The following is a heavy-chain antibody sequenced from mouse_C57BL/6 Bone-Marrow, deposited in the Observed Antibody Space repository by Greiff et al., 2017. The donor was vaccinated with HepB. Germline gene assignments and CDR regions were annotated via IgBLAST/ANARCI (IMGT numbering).Heavy chain of an antibody. CDR2: ISNGGGST. Sequence: EVQGVESGGGLVQPGGSLKLSCAASGFTFSDYYMYWVRQTPEKRLEWVAYISNGGGSTYYPDTVKGRFTISRDNAKNTLYLQMSRLKSEDTAMYYCARQYGYPYAMDYWGQGTSVTVSS. CDR1: GFTFSDYY. CDR3: ARQYGYPYAMDY. V-gene: IGHV5-12*01. J-gene: IGHJ4*01. D-gene: IGHD2-2*01.